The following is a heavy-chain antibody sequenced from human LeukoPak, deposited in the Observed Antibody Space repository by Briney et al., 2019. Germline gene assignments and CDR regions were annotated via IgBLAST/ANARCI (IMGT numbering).Heavy chain of an antibody. CDR1: GGTFSSYT. J-gene: IGHJ4*02. D-gene: IGHD6-19*01. CDR2: IIPIFGTA. CDR3: ARGGDSSGPSWYFDY. Sequence: WASVKVSCKASGGTFSSYTISWVRQAPGQGLEWMGGIIPIFGTANYAQKFQGRVTITTDESTSTAYMELSSLRSEDTAVYYCARGGDSSGPSWYFDYWGQGTLVTVSS. V-gene: IGHV1-69*05.